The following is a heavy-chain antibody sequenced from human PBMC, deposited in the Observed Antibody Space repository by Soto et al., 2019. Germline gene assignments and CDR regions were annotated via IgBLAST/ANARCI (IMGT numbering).Heavy chain of an antibody. CDR3: ARHDCISTSCYYYYYYSMDV. V-gene: IGHV1-69*12. J-gene: IGHJ6*02. CDR2: TIPIFDTA. D-gene: IGHD2-2*01. Sequence: QVQLVQSGAEVKKPGSSVKVSCKTSGGTFSSYAISWVRQAPGQGLAWMGGTIPIFDTANYAQNFQGRVTSTADESTSTASMEVSSLRSEDTAVYYCARHDCISTSCYYYYYYSMDVGGQGTTVTVSS. CDR1: GGTFSSYA.